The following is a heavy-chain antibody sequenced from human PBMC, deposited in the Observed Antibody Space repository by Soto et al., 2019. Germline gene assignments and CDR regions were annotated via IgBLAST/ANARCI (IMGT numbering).Heavy chain of an antibody. Sequence: PGGSLRLSCAASGFTFSSYGMHWVRQAPGKXLEWVAVISYDGSNKYYADSVKGRFTISRDNSKNTLYLQMNSLRAEDTAVYYCAKAGYRYGSGWEYNFDYWGQGTLVTVSS. V-gene: IGHV3-30*18. J-gene: IGHJ4*02. CDR1: GFTFSSYG. CDR3: AKAGYRYGSGWEYNFDY. CDR2: ISYDGSNK. D-gene: IGHD3-10*01.